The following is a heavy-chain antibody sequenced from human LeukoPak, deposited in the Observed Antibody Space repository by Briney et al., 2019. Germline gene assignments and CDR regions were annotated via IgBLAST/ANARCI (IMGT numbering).Heavy chain of an antibody. Sequence: GGSLRLSCAASGFTFSSYWMSWVRQAPGKGLEWVADIKQDGSERYYADSVKGRFTISRDSAKNSLYLQIDSLRAEDTAVYYCTTETYRRFDYWGQGTLVTVSS. J-gene: IGHJ4*02. V-gene: IGHV3-7*01. CDR3: TTETYRRFDY. CDR1: GFTFSSYW. CDR2: IKQDGSER.